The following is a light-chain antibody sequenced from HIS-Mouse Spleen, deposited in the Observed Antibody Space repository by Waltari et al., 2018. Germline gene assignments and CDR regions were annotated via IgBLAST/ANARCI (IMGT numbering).Light chain of an antibody. CDR1: PSHVGGYNH. J-gene: IGLJ2*01. CDR3: SSYAGSNNLV. V-gene: IGLV2-8*01. CDR2: EVS. Sequence: QSALTQPPSPSGSPGQSVTISCPGTPSHVGGYNHVSWYQQHPGKAPKLMIYEVSKRPSGVPDRFSGSKSGNTASLTVSGLQAEDEADYYCSSYAGSNNLVFGGGTKLTVL.